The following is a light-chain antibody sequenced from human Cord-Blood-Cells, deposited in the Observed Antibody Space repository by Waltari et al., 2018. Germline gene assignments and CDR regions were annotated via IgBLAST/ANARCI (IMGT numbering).Light chain of an antibody. CDR3: CSYAGSSTWV. CDR2: EGS. J-gene: IGLJ3*02. CDR1: SSDVGSYNL. Sequence: QSALTQPASVSGSPGQSITISCTGTSSDVGSYNLVSWYQQHQGKAPKLMINEGSKRPSGVSNRFSGSKSGNTAPLTISGLQAEDEADYYCCSYAGSSTWVFGGGTKLTVL. V-gene: IGLV2-23*01.